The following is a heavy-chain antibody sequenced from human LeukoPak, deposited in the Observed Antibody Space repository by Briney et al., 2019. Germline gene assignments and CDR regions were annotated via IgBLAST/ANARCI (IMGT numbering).Heavy chain of an antibody. CDR1: GGSFSGYY. J-gene: IGHJ2*01. V-gene: IGHV4-34*01. CDR3: ARAPVTGHWYFDL. Sequence: SETLSLTCAVYGGSFSGYYWNWIRQPPGKGLEWIGEINHSGSINYNPSLKSRVTISVDTSKNQFSLKLSSVTAADTAVYYCARAPVTGHWYFDLWGRGTLVTVSS. CDR2: INHSGSI. D-gene: IGHD6-19*01.